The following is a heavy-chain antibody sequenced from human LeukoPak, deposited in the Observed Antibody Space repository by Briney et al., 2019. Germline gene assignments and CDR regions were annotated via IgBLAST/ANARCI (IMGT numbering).Heavy chain of an antibody. V-gene: IGHV3-74*01. Sequence: GGSLRLSCAASGFTLNGYWMHWVRQAPGEGLVWFSRIDPDGSTTNYAASVKGRFTTCRDKAKNTVYLQMNSLRAEDTALYYCTRVQAGRSGLMDVWGRGTTVTVSS. CDR2: IDPDGSTT. CDR1: GFTLNGYW. D-gene: IGHD7-27*01. J-gene: IGHJ6*02. CDR3: TRVQAGRSGLMDV.